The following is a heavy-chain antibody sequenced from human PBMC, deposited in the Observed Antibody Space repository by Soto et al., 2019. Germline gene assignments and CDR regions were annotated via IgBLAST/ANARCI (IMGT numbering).Heavy chain of an antibody. D-gene: IGHD3-10*01. V-gene: IGHV4-61*01. J-gene: IGHJ6*02. Sequence: QVQLQESGPGLVKPSETLSLTCTVYGASVTSVSDYWRWIRQPPGKGLEWIGYIYYSGSADYNPSLGSRVTISIDTSKNQFSLQLTSVTAADTAVYYCARGVGFGYYYYHMDLWGQGTTVTVSS. CDR2: IYYSGSA. CDR3: ARGVGFGYYYYHMDL. CDR1: GASVTSVSDY.